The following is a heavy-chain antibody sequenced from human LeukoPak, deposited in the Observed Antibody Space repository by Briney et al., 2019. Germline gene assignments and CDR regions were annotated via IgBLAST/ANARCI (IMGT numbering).Heavy chain of an antibody. Sequence: GGSLRLSCAVSGFTFSGFWMSWSRQAPGKGLEWVANIKQDGSEKYYVDSVKGRFTISRDNAKNSLYLQMNSLRAEDTAVYYCAVWFGELWGQGTLVTVSS. V-gene: IGHV3-7*03. D-gene: IGHD3-10*01. CDR2: IKQDGSEK. J-gene: IGHJ4*02. CDR1: GFTFSGFW. CDR3: AVWFGEL.